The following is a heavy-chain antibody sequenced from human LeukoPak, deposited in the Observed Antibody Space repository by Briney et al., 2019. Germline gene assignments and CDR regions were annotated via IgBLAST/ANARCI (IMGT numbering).Heavy chain of an antibody. Sequence: SETLSLTCSASGASTSDKYWSWIRQSPGGTLEWIGHIYNGRNTKYNPSLTSRVTISVDTSKNQFSLSLTSVTAADTAMYYCAQTTGWPGFDFWGPGALVTVSS. D-gene: IGHD6-19*01. CDR2: IYNGRNT. CDR1: GASTSDKY. J-gene: IGHJ4*02. V-gene: IGHV4-59*08. CDR3: AQTTGWPGFDF.